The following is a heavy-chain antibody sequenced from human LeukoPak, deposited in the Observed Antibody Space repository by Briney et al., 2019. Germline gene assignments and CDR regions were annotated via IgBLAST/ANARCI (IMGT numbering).Heavy chain of an antibody. Sequence: PSETLSLTCTVSGGSISSYYWSWIRQPPGKGLEWIGYIYYSGSTNYNPSLKSRVTISVDTSKNLFSLKLSSVTAADTAVYYCARGAYYYDSSGYYYYYFDYWGQGTLVTVSS. V-gene: IGHV4-59*01. CDR1: GGSISSYY. J-gene: IGHJ4*02. D-gene: IGHD3-22*01. CDR2: IYYSGST. CDR3: ARGAYYYDSSGYYYYYFDY.